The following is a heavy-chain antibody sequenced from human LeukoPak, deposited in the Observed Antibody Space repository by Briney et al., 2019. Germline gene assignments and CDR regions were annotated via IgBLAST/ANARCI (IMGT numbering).Heavy chain of an antibody. D-gene: IGHD6-13*01. J-gene: IGHJ6*03. V-gene: IGHV3-23*01. CDR1: GFTFSSYG. Sequence: GGPLRLSCAASGFTFSSYGMSWVRQAPGKGLEWVSAISGNGGSTYYADSVKGRFTISRDNSKNTLYLQMNSLRAEDTAVYYCAKGHSSSWPYYYYYMDVWGKGTTVTISS. CDR3: AKGHSSSWPYYYYYMDV. CDR2: ISGNGGST.